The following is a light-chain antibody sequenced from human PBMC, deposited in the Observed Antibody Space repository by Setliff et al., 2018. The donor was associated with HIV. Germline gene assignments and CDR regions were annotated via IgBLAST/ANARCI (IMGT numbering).Light chain of an antibody. V-gene: IGLV2-23*02. CDR1: SSDVGGYNY. J-gene: IGLJ2*01. CDR2: DVS. Sequence: QSALTQPAAVSGYPGQSITISCTGTSSDVGGYNYVSWYQQHPGKGPKVMIYDVSKRPSGVSNRFSCSKSGNTASLTISGLQAEDEADYYCCSYAGSSSVVFGGGTKGTVL. CDR3: CSYAGSSSVV.